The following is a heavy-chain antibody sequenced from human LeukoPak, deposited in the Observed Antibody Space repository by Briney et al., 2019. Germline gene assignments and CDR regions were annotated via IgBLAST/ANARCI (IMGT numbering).Heavy chain of an antibody. CDR1: GFTFSGYA. CDR2: ISGSGGST. J-gene: IGHJ4*02. Sequence: GGSLRLSCAASGFTFSGYAMSWVRQAPGKGLEWVSAISGSGGSTYYADSVKGRFTISRDNSKNTLYLQMNSLRAEDTAVYYCAKGPGYSYGYFYFDYWGQGTLVTVSS. V-gene: IGHV3-23*01. CDR3: AKGPGYSYGYFYFDY. D-gene: IGHD5-18*01.